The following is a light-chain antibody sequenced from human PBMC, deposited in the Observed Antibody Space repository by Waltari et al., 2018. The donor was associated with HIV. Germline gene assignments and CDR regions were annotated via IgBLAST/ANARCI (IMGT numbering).Light chain of an antibody. CDR1: SSDVGGYHY. J-gene: IGLJ1*01. V-gene: IGLV2-8*01. CDR3: SSYAGGNNSHYV. CDR2: EVS. Sequence: QSALTHPPSASGSPGQSVTISCTGTSSDVGGYHYVSWYQQHPGKAHKLMIYEVSNRPSGVPDRFSGSKSGTTASLTVSGLQAEDDAYYYCSSYAGGNNSHYVFGTGTKVTVL.